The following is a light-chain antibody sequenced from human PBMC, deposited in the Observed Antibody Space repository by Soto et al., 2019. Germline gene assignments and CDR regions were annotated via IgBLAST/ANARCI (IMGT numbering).Light chain of an antibody. Sequence: SYELTQPPSLSVSPGQTASISCSGDNLGDKYASWYQHKSGPSPVLVIYQDTKRPSGIPERFSGSNSGNTATLTISGTQAMDEADYHCQAWDSGTVVFGGGTKLTVL. CDR1: NLGDKY. CDR2: QDT. J-gene: IGLJ2*01. CDR3: QAWDSGTVV. V-gene: IGLV3-1*01.